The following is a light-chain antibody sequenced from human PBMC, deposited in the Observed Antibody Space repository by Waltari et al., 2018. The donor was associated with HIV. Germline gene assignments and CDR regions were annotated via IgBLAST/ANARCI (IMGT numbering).Light chain of an antibody. CDR2: GAS. CDR1: QSVSSPY. Sequence: EIVLTQSPGTLSLSPGERATLSCRASQSVSSPYLAWYQQKPGQAPRLLISGASSRATGIPDRFSGSGSGTNFTLTISRLEPEDFAVYYCQQYGNSLFTFGPGTTVDIK. CDR3: QQYGNSLFT. J-gene: IGKJ3*01. V-gene: IGKV3-20*01.